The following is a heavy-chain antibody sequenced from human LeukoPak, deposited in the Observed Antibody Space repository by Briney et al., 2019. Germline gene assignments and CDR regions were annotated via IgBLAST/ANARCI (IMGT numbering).Heavy chain of an antibody. J-gene: IGHJ4*02. D-gene: IGHD3-22*01. CDR1: GGTFSSYA. CDR2: IIPIFGTA. V-gene: IGHV1-69*05. CDR3: ARDQANYYDSSGYYYPLNY. Sequence: SVKVSCKASGGTFSSYAISWVRQAPGQGLEWMGRIIPIFGTANYAQKFQGRVTINTDESTSTAYMELSSLRSEDTAVYYCARDQANYYDSSGYYYPLNYWGQGTLVTVSS.